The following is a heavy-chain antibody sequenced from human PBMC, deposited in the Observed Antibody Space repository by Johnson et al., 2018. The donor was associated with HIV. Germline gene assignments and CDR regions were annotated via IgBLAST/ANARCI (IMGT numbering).Heavy chain of an antibody. V-gene: IGHV3-13*01. J-gene: IGHJ3*02. CDR1: GFTFSSYA. Sequence: VQLVESGGELVQPGGSLRLSCAASGFTFSSYAMHWVRQATGKGLEWVSAIGTAGDTSYPGSVKGRFTISRDNSKNTLYLQMNSLRAEDTAVYYCARDGQDRDDAFDIWGQGTMVTVSS. CDR2: IGTAGDT. CDR3: ARDGQDRDDAFDI. D-gene: IGHD3-22*01.